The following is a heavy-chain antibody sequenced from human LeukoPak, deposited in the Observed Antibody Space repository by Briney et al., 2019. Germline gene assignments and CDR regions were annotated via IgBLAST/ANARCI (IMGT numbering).Heavy chain of an antibody. CDR2: IIPIFGTA. CDR1: GYTFTSYG. J-gene: IGHJ6*03. D-gene: IGHD1-7*01. Sequence: EASVEVSCKASGYTFTSYGISWVRQAPGQGLEWMGGIIPIFGTANYAQKFQGRVTITADKSTSTAYMELSSLRSEDTAVYYCARDPELLSYMDVWGKGTTVTVSS. CDR3: ARDPELLSYMDV. V-gene: IGHV1-69*06.